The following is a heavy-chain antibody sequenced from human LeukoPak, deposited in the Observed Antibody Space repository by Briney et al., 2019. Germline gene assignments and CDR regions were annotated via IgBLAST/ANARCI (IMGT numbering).Heavy chain of an antibody. Sequence: GGSLRLSCAASGFTFSSYAMSWVRQAPGKGLEWVSAISGSGSSTYYADSVKGRFTISRDNSKNTLYLQMNSLRAEDTAVYYCAKDKGWGYSAYNCYGMDVWGQGTTVTVSS. CDR2: ISGSGSST. CDR1: GFTFSSYA. CDR3: AKDKGWGYSAYNCYGMDV. J-gene: IGHJ6*02. V-gene: IGHV3-23*01. D-gene: IGHD1-26*01.